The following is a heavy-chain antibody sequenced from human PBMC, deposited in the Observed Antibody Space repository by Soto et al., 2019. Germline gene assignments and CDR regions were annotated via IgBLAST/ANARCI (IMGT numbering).Heavy chain of an antibody. CDR2: IKSKTDGGTT. CDR1: GFTFRNAW. J-gene: IGHJ6*01. CDR3: TTAVEQQLVPFYYYYGMDV. Sequence: PGGSLRLSCAASGFTFRNAWMSWVRQAPGKGLEWVGRIKSKTDGGTTDYAAPVKGRFTISRDDSKNTLYLQMNSLKTEDTAVYYCTTAVEQQLVPFYYYYGMDVWGQGTTVTVSS. V-gene: IGHV3-15*01. D-gene: IGHD6-13*01.